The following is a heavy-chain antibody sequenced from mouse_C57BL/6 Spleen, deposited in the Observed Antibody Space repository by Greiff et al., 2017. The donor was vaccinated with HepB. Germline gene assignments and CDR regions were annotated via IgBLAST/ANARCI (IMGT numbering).Heavy chain of an antibody. J-gene: IGHJ2*01. D-gene: IGHD2-4*01. V-gene: IGHV1-82*01. CDR2: IYPGDGDT. CDR3: ARGDYEGGYFDY. CDR1: GYAFSSSW. Sequence: QVHVKQSGPELVKPGASVKISCKASGYAFSSSWMNWVKQRPGKGLEWIGRIYPGDGDTNYNGKFKGKATLTADKSSSTAYMRLSSLTSEDSAVYFCARGDYEGGYFDYWGQGTTLTVSS.